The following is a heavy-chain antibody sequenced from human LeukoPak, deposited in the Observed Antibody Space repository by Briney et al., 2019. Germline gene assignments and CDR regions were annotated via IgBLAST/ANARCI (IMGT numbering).Heavy chain of an antibody. D-gene: IGHD2-15*01. J-gene: IGHJ4*02. CDR1: GFTFSSYD. Sequence: VGSLRLSCAASGFTFSSYDMHWVRQATGKGLEWVSAMGTAGEACYPGSVKGRFTISRENAKNSLYLQMDSLRAGDTAVYYCARAAGGSRGLYFDYWGQGTLVTVSS. V-gene: IGHV3-13*01. CDR3: ARAAGGSRGLYFDY. CDR2: MGTAGEA.